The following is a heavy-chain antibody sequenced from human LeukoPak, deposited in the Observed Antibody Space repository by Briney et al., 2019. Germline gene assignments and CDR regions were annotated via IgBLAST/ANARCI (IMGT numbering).Heavy chain of an antibody. CDR1: GFTFRSYA. CDR2: ISYDGDDGSNI. D-gene: IGHD2-21*02. V-gene: IGHV3-30-3*01. Sequence: GGSLRLSCAASGFTFRSYAMHWVRQAPGKGLEWVAVISYDGDDGSNIYYADSVKGRFTISRDNSKSTLYLQMNSLRPEDTAVYYCRVCGGDCSLIDTWGQGTLVTVSS. CDR3: RVCGGDCSLIDT. J-gene: IGHJ5*02.